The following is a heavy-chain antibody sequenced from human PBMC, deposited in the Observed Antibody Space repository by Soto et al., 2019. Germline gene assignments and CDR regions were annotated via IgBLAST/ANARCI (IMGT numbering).Heavy chain of an antibody. D-gene: IGHD6-19*01. CDR3: ARDGGRGAVAAASDY. J-gene: IGHJ4*02. Sequence: QVQLVESGGGVVQPGRSLRLSCAASGFTFSSYGMHWVRQAPGNGLEWVAVIWYDGSNKYYADSVKGRFTISRDNSKNTLYLQMNSLRAEDTAVYYCARDGGRGAVAAASDYWGQGTLVTVSS. V-gene: IGHV3-33*01. CDR1: GFTFSSYG. CDR2: IWYDGSNK.